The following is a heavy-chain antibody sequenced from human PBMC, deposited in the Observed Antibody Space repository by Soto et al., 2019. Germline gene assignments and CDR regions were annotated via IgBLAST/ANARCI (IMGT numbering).Heavy chain of an antibody. CDR2: ISANNGTT. CDR3: ARGVRGWDTAMVDFDY. V-gene: IGHV1-18*01. J-gene: IGHJ4*02. Sequence: ASVKVSCKASGYTFTNFGISWVRQAPGQGLKWMGWISANNGTTNYSQKFKGRVTMTTDTSTSTAYMELRSLRSDDTAVYYCARGVRGWDTAMVDFDYWGQGTLVTVSS. D-gene: IGHD5-18*01. CDR1: GYTFTNFG.